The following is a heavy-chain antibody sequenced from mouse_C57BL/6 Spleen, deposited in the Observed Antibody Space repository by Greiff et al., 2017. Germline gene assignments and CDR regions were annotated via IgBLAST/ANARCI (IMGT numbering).Heavy chain of an antibody. V-gene: IGHV1-61*01. J-gene: IGHJ4*01. Sequence: QVQLKQPGAELVRPGSSVKLSCKASGYTFTSYWMDWVKQRPGQGLEWIGNIYPSDSETHYNQKFKDKATLTVDKSSSTASMQLSSLTSEDSAVYYCARGGKKGNAMDYWGQGTSVTVSS. CDR3: ARGGKKGNAMDY. CDR1: GYTFTSYW. CDR2: IYPSDSET.